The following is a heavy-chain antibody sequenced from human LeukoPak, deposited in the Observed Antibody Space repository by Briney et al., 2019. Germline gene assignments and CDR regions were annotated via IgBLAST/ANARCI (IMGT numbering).Heavy chain of an antibody. Sequence: PSQTLSLTCAVSGGSISSGGYSWSWIRQPPGKGLEWIGYIYHSGSTYYNPSLKSRVTISVDRSKNQFSLKLSSVTAADTAVYYCARDSGGGKDYFDYWGQGTLVTVSS. V-gene: IGHV4-30-2*01. CDR3: ARDSGGGKDYFDY. J-gene: IGHJ4*02. D-gene: IGHD2-15*01. CDR1: GGSISSGGYS. CDR2: IYHSGST.